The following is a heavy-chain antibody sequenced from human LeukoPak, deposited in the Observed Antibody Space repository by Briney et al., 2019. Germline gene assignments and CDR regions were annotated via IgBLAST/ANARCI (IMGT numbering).Heavy chain of an antibody. Sequence: PGRSLRLSCAASRFTFDDYAMHWVRQAPGKGLEWVSGISWNSGSIGYADSVKGRFTISRDNAKNSLYLQMNSLRAEDTALYYCARDHPNSSGYYPLDYWGQGTLVTVSS. J-gene: IGHJ4*02. CDR1: RFTFDDYA. V-gene: IGHV3-9*01. CDR3: ARDHPNSSGYYPLDY. CDR2: ISWNSGSI. D-gene: IGHD3-22*01.